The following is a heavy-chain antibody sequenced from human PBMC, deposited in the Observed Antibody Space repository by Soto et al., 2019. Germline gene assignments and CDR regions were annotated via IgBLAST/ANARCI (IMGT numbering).Heavy chain of an antibody. D-gene: IGHD2-15*01. Sequence: PSQTLSFTCAISGDSVSSNSAAWNWIRQSPSRGLEWLGRTYYRSKWYNDYAVSVKSRITINPDTSKNQFSLQLNSVTPEDTAVYYCARTFRDIVVVVAATDWFDPWGQGTLVTVSS. CDR2: TYYRSKWYN. V-gene: IGHV6-1*01. CDR3: ARTFRDIVVVVAATDWFDP. J-gene: IGHJ5*02. CDR1: GDSVSSNSAA.